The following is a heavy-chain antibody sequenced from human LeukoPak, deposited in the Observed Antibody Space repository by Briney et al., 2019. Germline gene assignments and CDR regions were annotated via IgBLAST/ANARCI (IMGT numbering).Heavy chain of an antibody. D-gene: IGHD3-22*01. CDR1: GYTFTSYD. CDR2: MNPNSGNT. J-gene: IGHJ4*02. CDR3: ARDYYDSSGSFRGVYYFDY. Sequence: ASVKVSCKASGYTFTSYDINWVRQATGQGLEWMGWMNPNSGNTGYAQKFQGRVTITRNTSISTAYMELSSLGSEDTAVYYCARDYYDSSGSFRGVYYFDYWGQGTLVTVSS. V-gene: IGHV1-8*03.